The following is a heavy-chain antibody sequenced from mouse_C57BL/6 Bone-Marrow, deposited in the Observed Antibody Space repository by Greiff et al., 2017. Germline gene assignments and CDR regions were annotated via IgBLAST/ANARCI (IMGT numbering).Heavy chain of an antibody. CDR2: SRNKANDYTT. V-gene: IGHV7-1*01. CDR3: ARDLGRGYFDY. D-gene: IGHD4-1*01. J-gene: IGHJ2*01. Sequence: EVNLVESGGGLVQSGRSLRLSCATSGFTFSDFYMEWVRQAPGKGLEWIAASRNKANDYTTEYSASVKGRFIVSRDTSQSILYLQMNALRAEDTAIDYCARDLGRGYFDYWGQGTTLTVSS. CDR1: GFTFSDFY.